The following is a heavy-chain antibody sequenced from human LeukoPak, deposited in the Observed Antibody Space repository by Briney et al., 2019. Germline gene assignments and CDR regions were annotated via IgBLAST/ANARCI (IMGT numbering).Heavy chain of an antibody. Sequence: PSETLSLTCAVSGGSLNSHYWGWIRHPPGKGLQWIRDIYYTGKNNYNPSLKSRVTISLDTSKDHLSLNLTSMLAADTAIYYCVRRDTGWNYFDYWGQGILVTVSS. CDR1: GGSLNSHY. CDR2: IYYTGKN. J-gene: IGHJ4*02. D-gene: IGHD6-19*01. V-gene: IGHV4-59*08. CDR3: VRRDTGWNYFDY.